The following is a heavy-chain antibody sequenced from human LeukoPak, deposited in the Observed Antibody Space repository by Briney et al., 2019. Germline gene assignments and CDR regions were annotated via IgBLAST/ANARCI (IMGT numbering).Heavy chain of an antibody. Sequence: ASVKVSCKASGYTFTGYYMHWVRQAPGQGLEWMGWINPNSGGTNYAQKFQGWVTMTRDTSISTAYMGLSRLRSDDTAVYYCARERGNYYDSSGYYDYWGQGTLVTVSS. CDR1: GYTFTGYY. D-gene: IGHD3-22*01. J-gene: IGHJ4*02. CDR2: INPNSGGT. CDR3: ARERGNYYDSSGYYDY. V-gene: IGHV1-2*04.